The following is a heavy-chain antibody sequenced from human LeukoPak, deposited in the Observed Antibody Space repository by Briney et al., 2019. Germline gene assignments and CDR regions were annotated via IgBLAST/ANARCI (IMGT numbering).Heavy chain of an antibody. D-gene: IGHD3-10*01. V-gene: IGHV4-39*01. CDR2: IYYSGST. Sequence: SETLSLTCTVSGGSISSSSYYWGWIRQPPGKGLGWIGSIYYSGSTYYNPSLKSRVTMSVDTSKNQFSLKLRSVTAADTAVYYCALLWFGESNWFDPWGQGTLVTVSS. CDR1: GGSISSSSYY. J-gene: IGHJ5*02. CDR3: ALLWFGESNWFDP.